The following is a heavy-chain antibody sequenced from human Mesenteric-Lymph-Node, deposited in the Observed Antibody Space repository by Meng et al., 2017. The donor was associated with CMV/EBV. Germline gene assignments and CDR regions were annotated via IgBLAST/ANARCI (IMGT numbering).Heavy chain of an antibody. V-gene: IGHV1-18*01. CDR1: GGTFSSYT. CDR2: VSVYNGYT. CDR3: ARVPAPYYYDTSGPFDY. D-gene: IGHD3-22*01. J-gene: IGHJ4*02. Sequence: ASVKVSCKASGGTFSSYTISWVRQAPGQGLEWMGWVSVYNGYTNYAQKLQGRVTMTTDTSTSTAYMELGSLRSDDTAIYYCARVPAPYYYDTSGPFDYWGQGTLVTVSS.